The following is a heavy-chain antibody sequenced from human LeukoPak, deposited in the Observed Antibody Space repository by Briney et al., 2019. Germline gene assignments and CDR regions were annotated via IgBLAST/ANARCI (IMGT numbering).Heavy chain of an antibody. CDR3: ARVGTHWYFNL. CDR2: IHYSGST. Sequence: KPSETLSLTCTVSGGSISNYYWSWIRQPPGKGLEWNGHIHYSGSTNSSPSLKSRVTISLDMSKSQFSLKLNSVTAADTAVYYCARVGTHWYFNLWGRGTLVTVSS. J-gene: IGHJ2*01. V-gene: IGHV4-59*01. CDR1: GGSISNYY.